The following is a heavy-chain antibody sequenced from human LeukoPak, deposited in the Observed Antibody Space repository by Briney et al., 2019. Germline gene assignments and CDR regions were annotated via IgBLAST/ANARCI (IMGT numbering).Heavy chain of an antibody. Sequence: SETLSLTCTVSGGSISSYYWSWIRQPPGKGLEWIGYIYYSGSTNYNPSLKSRVTISVDTSKNQFSLKLSSVTAADTAVYYCARGYYDSSGRGYYYYMDVWGKGTTVTISS. V-gene: IGHV4-59*01. CDR3: ARGYYDSSGRGYYYYMDV. CDR1: GGSISSYY. CDR2: IYYSGST. D-gene: IGHD3-22*01. J-gene: IGHJ6*03.